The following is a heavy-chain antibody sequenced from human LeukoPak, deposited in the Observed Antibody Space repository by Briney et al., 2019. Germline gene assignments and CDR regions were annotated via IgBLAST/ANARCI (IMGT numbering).Heavy chain of an antibody. CDR1: GGTFSSYA. CDR2: IIPIFGTA. J-gene: IGHJ4*02. CDR3: ARGGGYCSSTSCPGPFDY. Sequence: GASVKVSCKASGGTFSSYAISWVRQAPGQGLEWMGGIIPIFGTANYAQKFQGRVTITRDTSASTAYMELSSLRSEDTAVYYCARGGGYCSSTSCPGPFDYWGQGTLVTVSS. D-gene: IGHD2-2*01. V-gene: IGHV1-69*05.